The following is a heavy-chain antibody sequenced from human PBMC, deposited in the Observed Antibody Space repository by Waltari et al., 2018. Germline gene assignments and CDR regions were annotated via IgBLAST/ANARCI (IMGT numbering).Heavy chain of an antibody. Sequence: EVQLLESGGGLVQPGGSLRPSCAASGCTFSTYAMGLVRQAPGNGLGGISNHGSRGTTYYAGSVKGRFTTSRDDAKNILFLQMNSLRAEDTALYYRSKEPQTLVHGFDYWGQGTLVTVSS. CDR2: NHGSRGTT. CDR1: GCTFSTYA. V-gene: IGHV3-23*01. CDR3: SKEPQTLVHGFDY. D-gene: IGHD6-13*01. J-gene: IGHJ4*02.